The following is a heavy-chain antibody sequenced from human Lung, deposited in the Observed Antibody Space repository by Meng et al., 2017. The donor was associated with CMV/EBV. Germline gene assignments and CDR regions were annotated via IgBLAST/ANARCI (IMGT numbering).Heavy chain of an antibody. CDR3: ARDSSLGLEKYWGPYDY. J-gene: IGHJ4*02. V-gene: IGHV1-69*05. D-gene: IGHD2/OR15-2a*01. CDR2: ITPVYGTI. CDR1: GTFSSYG. Sequence: GTFSSYGLRWVRQAPGQGLEWMGGITPVYGTINYAQQFQGRVTITTDESTSTAYMELSSLRSEDTAVYYCARDSSLGLEKYWGPYDYWGQGTMVTVS.